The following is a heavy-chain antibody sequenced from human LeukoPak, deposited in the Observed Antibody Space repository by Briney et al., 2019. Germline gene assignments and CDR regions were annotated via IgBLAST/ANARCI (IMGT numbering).Heavy chain of an antibody. V-gene: IGHV4-31*03. D-gene: IGHD1-14*01. Sequence: SETLSLTCTVSGGSISSGGYHWSWIRQYPGKGLEWIGYIYYTGSTYYNPSLKSRVTISVDTSENQFSLKLSSVTAADTAVYYCARIPNQSKYSIGNYWGQGTLVTVSS. J-gene: IGHJ4*02. CDR1: GGSISSGGYH. CDR2: IYYTGST. CDR3: ARIPNQSKYSIGNY.